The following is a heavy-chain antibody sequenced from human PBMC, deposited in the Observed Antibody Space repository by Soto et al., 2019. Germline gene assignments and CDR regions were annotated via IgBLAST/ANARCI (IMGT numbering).Heavy chain of an antibody. D-gene: IGHD4-17*01. CDR1: GYTFTSYA. Sequence: QVQLVQSGAEVKKPGASVKVSCKASGYTFTSYAMHWVRQAPGQRLEWMGWINAGNGNTKYSQKFQGRVTIARDTSASTAYMELSSLRSEDTAVYYCAGSGDYDLSVSYYYYGMDVWGQGTTVTVSS. CDR2: INAGNGNT. V-gene: IGHV1-3*01. J-gene: IGHJ6*02. CDR3: AGSGDYDLSVSYYYYGMDV.